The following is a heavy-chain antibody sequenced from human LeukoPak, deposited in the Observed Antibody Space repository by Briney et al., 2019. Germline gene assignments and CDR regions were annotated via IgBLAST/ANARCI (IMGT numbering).Heavy chain of an antibody. Sequence: GGSLRLSCAASGFTFSGSAMHWVRQASGKGLEWVGRIRSKANSYATAYAASVKGRFTISRDDSKNTAYLQMNSLKTEDTAVYYCARTRSSGYLTFDYWGQGILVTVSS. CDR3: ARTRSSGYLTFDY. J-gene: IGHJ4*02. CDR2: IRSKANSYAT. V-gene: IGHV3-73*01. CDR1: GFTFSGSA. D-gene: IGHD3-22*01.